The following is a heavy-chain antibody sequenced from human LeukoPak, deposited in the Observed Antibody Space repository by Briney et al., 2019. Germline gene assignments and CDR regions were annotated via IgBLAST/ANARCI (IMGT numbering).Heavy chain of an antibody. J-gene: IGHJ6*02. CDR1: GYTFTSYA. CDR2: TNPNSGNT. Sequence: ASVKVSCKASGYTFTSYAINWVRQATGQGLEWMGWTNPNSGNTAYAQKFQGRVTMTRNTSISTAYMELSSLRSEDTAVYYCARGGSGYTIFGVVIGYYGMDVWGQGTTVTVSS. D-gene: IGHD3-3*01. V-gene: IGHV1-8*01. CDR3: ARGGSGYTIFGVVIGYYGMDV.